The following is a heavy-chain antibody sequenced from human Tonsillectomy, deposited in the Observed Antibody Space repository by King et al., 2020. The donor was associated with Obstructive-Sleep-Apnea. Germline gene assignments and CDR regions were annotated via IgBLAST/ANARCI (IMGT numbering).Heavy chain of an antibody. D-gene: IGHD3-22*01. CDR3: ARGNYYDSSGYYHRGEWCDP. V-gene: IGHV4-30-4*01. J-gene: IGHJ5*02. Sequence: VQLQESGPGLVKPSQTLSLTCTVSGCYITSGDYYWSWIRQPPGKGLEWIGYVYYSGRTYSNPSLKSRVTISVDTSKTQFSLKLSSVTAADPAVYYCARGNYYDSSGYYHRGEWCDPWGQGTLVTVSS. CDR2: VYYSGRT. CDR1: GCYITSGDYY.